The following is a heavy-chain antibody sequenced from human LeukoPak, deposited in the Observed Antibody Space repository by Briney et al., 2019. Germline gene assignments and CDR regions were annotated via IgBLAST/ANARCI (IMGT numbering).Heavy chain of an antibody. V-gene: IGHV3-23*01. CDR2: ISGSNPGT. CDR3: AKASLGHCSGAFCYHFDS. J-gene: IGHJ4*02. D-gene: IGHD2-15*01. CDR1: GFTFSTYA. Sequence: GGSLRLSCSASGFTFSTYAMSWVRQTPEKGLEWVAAISGSNPGTYHANSVKGRFTIARGNSKNTLHLQMNGLRAEDTAIYYCAKASLGHCSGAFCYHFDSWGQGTLVTVSS.